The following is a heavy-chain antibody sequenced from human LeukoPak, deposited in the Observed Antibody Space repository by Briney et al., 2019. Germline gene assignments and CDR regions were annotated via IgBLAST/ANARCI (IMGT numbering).Heavy chain of an antibody. CDR2: ISSTSSHI. J-gene: IGHJ4*02. D-gene: IGHD2-8*02. CDR3: ARVVPGTGFFY. CDR1: GFTFSSYS. V-gene: IGHV3-21*01. Sequence: GGSLRLSCAASGFTFSSYSMNWVRQAPGKGLEWVSSISSTSSHIYYADSVKGPFTISRDNAKNSLYLQMNSLRAEDTAVYYCARVVPGTGFFYWGQGTLVTVSS.